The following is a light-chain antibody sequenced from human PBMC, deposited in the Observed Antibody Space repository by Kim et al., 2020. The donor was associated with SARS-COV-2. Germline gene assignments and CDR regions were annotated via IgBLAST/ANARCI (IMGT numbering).Light chain of an antibody. Sequence: SPGQRAALSCRASQSVSSYLAWYQQNPGQAPRLLIYDASNRATGIPARFSGSGSGTAFTLTISSLEPEDFAVYYCQQRSNWPPGYSFGQGTKLEI. CDR2: DAS. J-gene: IGKJ2*03. CDR1: QSVSSY. CDR3: QQRSNWPPGYS. V-gene: IGKV3-11*01.